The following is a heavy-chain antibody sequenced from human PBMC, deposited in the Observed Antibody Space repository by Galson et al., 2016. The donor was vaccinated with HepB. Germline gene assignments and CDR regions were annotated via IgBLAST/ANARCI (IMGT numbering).Heavy chain of an antibody. D-gene: IGHD6-13*01. CDR1: GYIFASYG. Sequence: SVKVSCKASGYIFASYGISWVRQAPGQGLEWMGWISTLNGKTNYPQKLQGRVTMTTDTSTTTACMELRSLRSDDTAVYYCARDVAARPTYYYYMDVWGEGTTVTVSS. CDR2: ISTLNGKT. J-gene: IGHJ6*03. CDR3: ARDVAARPTYYYYMDV. V-gene: IGHV1-18*04.